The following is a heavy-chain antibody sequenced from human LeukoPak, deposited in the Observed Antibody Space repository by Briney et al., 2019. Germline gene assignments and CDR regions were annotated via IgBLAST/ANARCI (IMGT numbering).Heavy chain of an antibody. D-gene: IGHD3-3*01. Sequence: ASVKVSCKVSGYTLTELSMHWVRQAPGKGLEWMGGFDPEDGETIYAQKFQGRVTMTEDTSTDTAYMELSSLRSEDTAGYYCATGPTIFGVVIQFDYWGQGTLVTVSS. J-gene: IGHJ4*02. CDR3: ATGPTIFGVVIQFDY. CDR2: FDPEDGET. CDR1: GYTLTELS. V-gene: IGHV1-24*01.